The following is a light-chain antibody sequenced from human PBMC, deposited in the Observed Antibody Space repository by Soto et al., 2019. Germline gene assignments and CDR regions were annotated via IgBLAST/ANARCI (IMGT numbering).Light chain of an antibody. V-gene: IGKV3-20*01. CDR3: QQYNNWPGT. Sequence: EIVLTQSPGTLSLSPGERATLSCRASQSVSSSYLAWYQQKPGQAPRLLIYGASSRATGISDRFSGSGSGTDFTLTISRLEPEDFAVYYCQQYNNWPGTFGQGTKVEIK. J-gene: IGKJ1*01. CDR2: GAS. CDR1: QSVSSSY.